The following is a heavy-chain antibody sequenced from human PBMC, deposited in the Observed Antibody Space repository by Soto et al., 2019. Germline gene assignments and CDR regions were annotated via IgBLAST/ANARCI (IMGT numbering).Heavy chain of an antibody. CDR1: GYTFTIYG. D-gene: IGHD6-19*01. CDR3: ARGSSGYSYYYYGMDV. V-gene: IGHV1-18*01. CDR2: ISAYNGNT. Sequence: ASVKVSCKASGYTFTIYGISWVRQAPGQGLEWMGWISAYNGNTNYAQKLQGRVTMTTDTSTSTAYMELRSLRSDDTAVYYCARGSSGYSYYYYGMDVWGQGTTVTVSS. J-gene: IGHJ6*02.